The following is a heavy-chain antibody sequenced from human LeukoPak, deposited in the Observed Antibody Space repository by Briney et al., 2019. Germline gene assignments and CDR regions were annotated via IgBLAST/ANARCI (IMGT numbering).Heavy chain of an antibody. CDR1: GDSVSSTGYY. D-gene: IGHD3-10*01. Sequence: SETLSLTCTVSGDSVSSTGYYWGWIRQPPGKGLEWIGTIYYSGSTYYNPSLKSRVTMSEDTSRNQFSLRLSSVNAADTAVYYCARAQTYYYGSGSYYSVYYYGMDVWGKGTTVTVSS. J-gene: IGHJ6*04. CDR2: IYYSGST. CDR3: ARAQTYYYGSGSYYSVYYYGMDV. V-gene: IGHV4-39*01.